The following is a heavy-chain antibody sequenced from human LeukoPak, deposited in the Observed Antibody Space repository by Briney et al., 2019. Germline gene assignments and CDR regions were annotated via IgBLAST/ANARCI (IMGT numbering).Heavy chain of an antibody. D-gene: IGHD6-13*01. Sequence: KPSETLCLTCAVYGGSFSGYYWSWIRQPPGKGLEWIGEINHSGSTNYNPSLKSRVTISVDTSKNQFSLKLSSVTAADTAVYYCARVSSSWYGRAFDIWGQGTMVTVSS. CDR3: ARVSSSWYGRAFDI. J-gene: IGHJ3*02. V-gene: IGHV4-34*01. CDR1: GGSFSGYY. CDR2: INHSGST.